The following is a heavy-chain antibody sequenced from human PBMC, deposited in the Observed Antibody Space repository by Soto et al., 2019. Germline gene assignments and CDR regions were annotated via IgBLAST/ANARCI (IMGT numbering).Heavy chain of an antibody. D-gene: IGHD3-3*01. CDR2: LSDSGGSI. V-gene: IGHV3-23*01. J-gene: IGHJ6*02. CDR3: ARDGMIYDFWNYYGMDV. Sequence: GGSLRLSCTASGFTFSRHAMTWVRQAPGKGLEWVSGLSDSGGSIYYADSVKGRFTISRDNSKNTLYLQMNSLRAEDTAVYYCARDGMIYDFWNYYGMDVWGQGTTVTVSS. CDR1: GFTFSRHA.